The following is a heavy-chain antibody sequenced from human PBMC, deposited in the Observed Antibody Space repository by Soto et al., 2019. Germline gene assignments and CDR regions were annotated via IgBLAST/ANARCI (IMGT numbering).Heavy chain of an antibody. V-gene: IGHV3-33*01. J-gene: IGHJ4*02. CDR3: ARSERWLQLGFDY. D-gene: IGHD5-12*01. Sequence: GGSLRLSCAASGFTFSSYGMHWVRQAPGKGLEWVAVIWYDGSNKYYADSVKGRFTISRDNSKNTLYLQMNSLRAEDTAVYYCARSERWLQLGFDYWGQGTLVTVSS. CDR2: IWYDGSNK. CDR1: GFTFSSYG.